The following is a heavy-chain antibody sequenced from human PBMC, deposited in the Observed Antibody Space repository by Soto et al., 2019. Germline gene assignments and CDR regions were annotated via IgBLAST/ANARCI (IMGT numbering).Heavy chain of an antibody. Sequence: PGGSLRLSCAASGFTFSSYGMHWVRQAPGKGLEWVAVISYDDGRNKYYADSVKGKFTISRDNSKNTLYLQMNSLRAEDTAVYYCATYDFWSGYRRQVGMDVWGQGTTVTVSS. CDR2: ISYDDGRNK. CDR1: GFTFSSYG. V-gene: IGHV3-30*14. CDR3: ATYDFWSGYRRQVGMDV. J-gene: IGHJ6*02. D-gene: IGHD3-3*01.